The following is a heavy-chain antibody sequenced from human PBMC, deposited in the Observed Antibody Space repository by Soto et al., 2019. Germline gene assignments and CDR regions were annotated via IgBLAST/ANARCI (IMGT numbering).Heavy chain of an antibody. D-gene: IGHD6-19*01. Sequence: PSETLSLTCTVSGDSISSFYWSWIRQPPGKGLEWIGYVYSGGTNYNPSLKSRVTISVDTSKSQFSLKLSSVTVADTAVYYCARDRKPSAWLGINYWSQGTLVTVSS. CDR3: ARDRKPSAWLGINY. V-gene: IGHV4-59*01. J-gene: IGHJ4*02. CDR2: VYSGGT. CDR1: GDSISSFY.